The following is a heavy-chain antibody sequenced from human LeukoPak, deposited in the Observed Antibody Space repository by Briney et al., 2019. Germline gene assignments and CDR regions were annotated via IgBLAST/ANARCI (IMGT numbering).Heavy chain of an antibody. Sequence: SETLSLTCTVSGGSIFSSNSYWGWIRQPPGKGLEWIGSIYYSGNTYYNASLKSRVTISVDTSKNQFSLKLNSVTAADTAVYYCARDGMEEIEYYYDSSGSAGPGAFDIWGQGTMVTVSS. CDR1: GGSIFSSNSY. V-gene: IGHV4-39*02. J-gene: IGHJ3*02. D-gene: IGHD3-22*01. CDR3: ARDGMEEIEYYYDSSGSAGPGAFDI. CDR2: IYYSGNT.